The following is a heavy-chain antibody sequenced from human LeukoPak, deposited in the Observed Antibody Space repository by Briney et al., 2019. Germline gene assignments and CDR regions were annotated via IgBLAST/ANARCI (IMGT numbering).Heavy chain of an antibody. V-gene: IGHV1-69*01. CDR3: ARGGPSILVVVAAQYDAFDI. CDR1: GGTFSSYA. CDR2: IIPIFGTA. J-gene: IGHJ3*02. D-gene: IGHD2-15*01. Sequence: SVRVSCKASGGTFSSYAISWVRQAPGQGLEWMGGIIPIFGTANYAQKFQGRVTITADESTSTAYMELSSLRSEDTAVYYCARGGPSILVVVAAQYDAFDIWDQGTMVTVSS.